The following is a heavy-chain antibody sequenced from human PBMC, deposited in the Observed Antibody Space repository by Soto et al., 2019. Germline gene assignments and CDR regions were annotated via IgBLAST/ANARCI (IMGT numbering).Heavy chain of an antibody. D-gene: IGHD6-6*01. Sequence: GGSLRLSCAASGFTFSSYEMNWVRQAPGKGLEWVSYISSSGSTIYYVDSVKGRFTISRDNAKNSLYLQMNSLRAEDTAVYYCARESIAARRGLDYWGQGTLVTVSS. CDR1: GFTFSSYE. CDR3: ARESIAARRGLDY. J-gene: IGHJ4*02. CDR2: ISSSGSTI. V-gene: IGHV3-48*03.